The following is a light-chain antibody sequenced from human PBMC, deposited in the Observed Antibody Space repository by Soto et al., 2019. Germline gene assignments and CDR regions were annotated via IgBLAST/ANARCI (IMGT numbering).Light chain of an antibody. CDR2: DVT. Sequence: QSVLTQPRSVSGSPGQSVTISCTGTSSVVGVYNYVSWYQQHPGKAPKLMIYDVTKRPSGVPDRFSGSKSANTASLTISGLQAEDEADYYCCSYAGSYTFVFGTGTKVTVL. V-gene: IGLV2-11*01. CDR1: SSVVGVYNY. CDR3: CSYAGSYTFV. J-gene: IGLJ1*01.